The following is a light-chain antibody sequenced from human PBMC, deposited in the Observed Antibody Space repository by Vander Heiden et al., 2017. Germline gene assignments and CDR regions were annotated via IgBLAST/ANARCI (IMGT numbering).Light chain of an antibody. J-gene: IGKJ4*01. CDR3: QQYGSSVELT. V-gene: IGKV3-20*01. Sequence: EIVLTPSPGTLSLSPGERATLSCRASQSVGSSYLAWYQQKPGQAPRLLIYGASSRATGIPDRFSGSGSGTDFTLTISRLEPEDFAVYFCQQYGSSVELTFGGGTKVEIK. CDR2: GAS. CDR1: QSVGSSY.